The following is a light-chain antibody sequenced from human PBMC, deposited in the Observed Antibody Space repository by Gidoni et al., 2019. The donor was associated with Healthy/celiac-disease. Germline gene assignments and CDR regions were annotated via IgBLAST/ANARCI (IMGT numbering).Light chain of an antibody. CDR1: QRVSSY. V-gene: IGKV3-11*01. CDR2: DAS. CDR3: QQRSNWIT. J-gene: IGKJ5*01. Sequence: VLTQSPATLSLSPGERATLSCRASQRVSSYLAWYQQKPGQAPRLLIYDASNRATGIPARFSGSGSGTDFTLTISSLEPEDFAVYYCQQRSNWITFGQGTRLEIK.